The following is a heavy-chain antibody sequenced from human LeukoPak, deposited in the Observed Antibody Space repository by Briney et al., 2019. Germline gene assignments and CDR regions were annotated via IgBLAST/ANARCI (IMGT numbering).Heavy chain of an antibody. CDR3: ARDPDSSGTDAFDI. V-gene: IGHV3-7*03. CDR1: GFTFSSFW. CDR2: IKQDGNEK. J-gene: IGHJ3*02. D-gene: IGHD3-22*01. Sequence: PGGSLRLSCAASGFTFSSFWMIWVRQAPGKGLEWVASIKQDGNEKYYVDSVKGRFTISRDNAKISLYLQMNSLRAEDTAVYYCARDPDSSGTDAFDIWGQGTMVTVSS.